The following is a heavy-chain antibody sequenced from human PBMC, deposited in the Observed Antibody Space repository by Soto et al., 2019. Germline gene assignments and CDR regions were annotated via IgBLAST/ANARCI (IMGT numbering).Heavy chain of an antibody. V-gene: IGHV3-23*01. CDR1: GFTFSSYA. J-gene: IGHJ6*03. CDR3: AKGRSRYCTNGVCSIMDV. D-gene: IGHD2-8*01. Sequence: GGSLRLSCAASGFTFSSYAMSWVRQAPGKGLEWVSAISGSGGSTYYADSVKGRFTISRDNSKNTLYLQMNSLRAEDTAVYYCAKGRSRYCTNGVCSIMDVWGKGTTVTVSS. CDR2: ISGSGGST.